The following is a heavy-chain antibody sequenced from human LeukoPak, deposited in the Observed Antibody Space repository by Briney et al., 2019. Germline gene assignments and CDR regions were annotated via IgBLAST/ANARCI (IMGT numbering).Heavy chain of an antibody. Sequence: GGSLRLSCTASTFTFSTYGMHWVRQAPGKGLEWVAFIGYDGNNKNYADSLKGRFTISRDNSKNTLFLQIHSLRVDDTAVYYCANNGRFGELFGPLYSYYYYMDVWGKGTTVTVSS. J-gene: IGHJ6*03. D-gene: IGHD3-10*01. CDR2: IGYDGNNK. V-gene: IGHV3-30*02. CDR1: TFTFSTYG. CDR3: ANNGRFGELFGPLYSYYYYMDV.